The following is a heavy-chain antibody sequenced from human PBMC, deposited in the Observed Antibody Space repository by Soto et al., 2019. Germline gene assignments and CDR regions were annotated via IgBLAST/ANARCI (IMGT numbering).Heavy chain of an antibody. Sequence: GGSRRLSCAASGFTFSSYGMHWVRQAPGKGLEGVAGISYDGSNKYYADSVNGRFTISRDHSKNTLYLQMNSLRAEDTAVYYCAKPAGTYHYFDYWGQGTLVTVSS. J-gene: IGHJ4*02. CDR1: GFTFSSYG. D-gene: IGHD1-26*01. V-gene: IGHV3-30*18. CDR2: ISYDGSNK. CDR3: AKPAGTYHYFDY.